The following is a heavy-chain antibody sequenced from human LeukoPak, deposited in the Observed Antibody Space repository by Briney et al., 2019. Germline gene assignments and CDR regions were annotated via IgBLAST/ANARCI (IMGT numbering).Heavy chain of an antibody. CDR2: ISGSGGST. CDR3: AKVPAWQQLVYFDY. Sequence: GGSLRLSCAASGFAFSSYAMSWVRQAPGKGLEWVSAISGSGGSTYYADSVKGRFTISRDNSKNTLYLQMNSLRAEDTAVYYCAKVPAWQQLVYFDYWGQGTLVTVSS. D-gene: IGHD6-13*01. J-gene: IGHJ4*02. V-gene: IGHV3-23*01. CDR1: GFAFSSYA.